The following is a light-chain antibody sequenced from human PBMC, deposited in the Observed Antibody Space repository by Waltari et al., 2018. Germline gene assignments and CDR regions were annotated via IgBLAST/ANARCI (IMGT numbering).Light chain of an antibody. CDR2: EDY. J-gene: IGLJ3*02. CDR1: SGSIGSRY. V-gene: IGLV6-57*03. CDR3: QSYDNDNVV. Sequence: NFILTQTHSVSESPGTTVTISCTRSSGSIGSRYVQWYQQRPGSAPTTVIYEDYQRPSGVPERFSGSIDSSSNSAYVTISGLKPEDEADYYCQSYDNDNVVFGGGTRLTVL.